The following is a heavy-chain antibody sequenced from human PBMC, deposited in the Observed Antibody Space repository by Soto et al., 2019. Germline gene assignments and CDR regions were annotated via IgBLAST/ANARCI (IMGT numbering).Heavy chain of an antibody. CDR1: GFTFSNYA. Sequence: GGSLKISCAASGFTFSNYAMSWVRQAPGKGLEWISGITRTGGSTYYADSVKGRFTISRDNAENSLYLQMNSLGAEDTALYYCVRDQLYYYDIFGRPLNGFDIWGQGTMVTVSS. D-gene: IGHD3-22*01. CDR3: VRDQLYYYDIFGRPLNGFDI. CDR2: ITRTGGST. V-gene: IGHV3-23*01. J-gene: IGHJ3*02.